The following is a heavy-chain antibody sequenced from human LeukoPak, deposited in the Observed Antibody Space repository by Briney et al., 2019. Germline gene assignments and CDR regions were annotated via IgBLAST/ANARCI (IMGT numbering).Heavy chain of an antibody. CDR2: IYYSGST. J-gene: IGHJ3*02. V-gene: IGHV4-39*01. CDR3: AREKRDIVLMVYAYDDAFDI. D-gene: IGHD2-8*01. Sequence: SGTLSLTCTVSGGSISSSSYYWGWIRQPPGKGLEWIGSIYYSGSTYYNPSLKSRVTISVDTSKNQFSLKLSSVTAADTAVYYCAREKRDIVLMVYAYDDAFDIWGQGTMVTVSS. CDR1: GGSISSSSYY.